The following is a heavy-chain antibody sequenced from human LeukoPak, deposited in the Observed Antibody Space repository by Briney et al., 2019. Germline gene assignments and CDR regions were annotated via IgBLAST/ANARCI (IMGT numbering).Heavy chain of an antibody. D-gene: IGHD3-10*01. J-gene: IGHJ4*02. CDR3: ARDGGFGSYNPPYFDY. CDR1: GYTFTGYY. Sequence: VASVKVSCKASGYTFTGYYMHWVRQAPGQGLEWMGRINPNSGGTNYAQKFQGRVTMTGDTSISKAYMELSRLTSADTAVYYCARDGGFGSYNPPYFDYWGQGTLVTVSS. V-gene: IGHV1-2*06. CDR2: INPNSGGT.